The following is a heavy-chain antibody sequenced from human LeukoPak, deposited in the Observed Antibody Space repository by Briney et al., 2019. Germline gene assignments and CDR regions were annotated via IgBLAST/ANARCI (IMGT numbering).Heavy chain of an antibody. CDR3: AKDGDIAAAGYFFDY. D-gene: IGHD6-13*01. V-gene: IGHV3-30*18. CDR1: GFTFSSYG. Sequence: GGSLRLSCAASGFTFSSYGMHWVRQAPGKGLEWVAVVSYDESDKYHADSVKGRLTISRVNSKNTLYLQMNSLRAEDTAVYYCAKDGDIAAAGYFFDYWGQGTLVTVSS. J-gene: IGHJ4*02. CDR2: VSYDESDK.